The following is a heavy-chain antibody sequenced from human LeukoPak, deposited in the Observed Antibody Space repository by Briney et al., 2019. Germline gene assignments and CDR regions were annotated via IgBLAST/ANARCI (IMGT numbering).Heavy chain of an antibody. CDR1: GYSISSGYY. CDR2: IYHRGST. CDR3: ARLGDYSGNGAFDI. D-gene: IGHD4-23*01. J-gene: IGHJ3*02. V-gene: IGHV4-38-2*02. Sequence: SETLSLTCTVSGYSISSGYYWGWIRPPPGKGREWIGSIYHRGSTYYNPSLKSRVTISVDTSKNQLSLKLSSVTAADTAVYYCARLGDYSGNGAFDIWGQGTMVTVSS.